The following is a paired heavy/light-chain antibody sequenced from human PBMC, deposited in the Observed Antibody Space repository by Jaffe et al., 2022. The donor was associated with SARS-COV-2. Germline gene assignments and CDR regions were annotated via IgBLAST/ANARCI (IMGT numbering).Light chain of an antibody. CDR2: DVS. Sequence: QSALTQPASVSGSPGQSITISCTGGSSDLDDYNSVSWYQQHPGKAPKVVIYDVSNRPTGVSNRFSGSKSGNTASLTISGLQAGDEADYYCTSYTVSGTLVVFGGGTKLSVL. CDR1: SSDLDDYNS. V-gene: IGLV2-14*03. CDR3: TSYTVSGTLVV. J-gene: IGLJ3*02.
Heavy chain of an antibody. Sequence: DVQLVESGGGLVRPGGSLRLSCAASGFIFSNAWMGWVRQAPGKGLEWVGRIKSRVDGGTTDYGVPVKGRFTISRDDAEKTLYLQMNSLRRDDTGVYYCATDPSMLSHYDTVTGLSDAFDIWGQGTKVTVSS. CDR2: IKSRVDGGTT. V-gene: IGHV3-15*01. CDR1: GFIFSNAW. D-gene: IGHD3-9*01. J-gene: IGHJ3*02. CDR3: ATDPSMLSHYDTVTGLSDAFDI.